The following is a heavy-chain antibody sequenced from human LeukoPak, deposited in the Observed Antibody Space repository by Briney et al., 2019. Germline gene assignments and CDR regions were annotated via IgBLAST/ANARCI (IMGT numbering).Heavy chain of an antibody. D-gene: IGHD2-2*01. Sequence: ASVKVSCKASGYTFTSYYMHWVRQAPGQGLEWMGGIIPIFGTANYAQKFQGRVTITADESTSTAYMELSSLRSEDTAVYYCARGRYCSSTSCPYRFDYSNYVEPYGMDVWGQGTTVTVSS. J-gene: IGHJ6*02. V-gene: IGHV1-69*13. CDR2: IIPIFGTA. CDR1: GYTFTSYY. CDR3: ARGRYCSSTSCPYRFDYSNYVEPYGMDV.